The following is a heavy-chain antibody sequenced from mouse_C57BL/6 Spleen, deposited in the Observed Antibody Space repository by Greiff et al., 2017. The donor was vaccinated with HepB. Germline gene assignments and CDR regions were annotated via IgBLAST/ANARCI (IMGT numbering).Heavy chain of an antibody. CDR1: GFTFSDYY. V-gene: IGHV5-12*01. CDR3: ARPYYGNYGYFDV. J-gene: IGHJ1*03. Sequence: EVKLMESGGGLVQPGGSLKLSCAASGFTFSDYYMYWVRQTPEKRLEWVAYISNGGGSTYYPDTVKGRFTISRDNAKNTLYLQMSRLKSEDTAMYYCARPYYGNYGYFDVWGTGTTVTVSS. D-gene: IGHD2-10*01. CDR2: ISNGGGST.